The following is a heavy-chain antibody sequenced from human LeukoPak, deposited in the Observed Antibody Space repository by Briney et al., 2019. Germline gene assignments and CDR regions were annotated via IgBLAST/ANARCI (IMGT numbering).Heavy chain of an antibody. D-gene: IGHD4-11*01. CDR1: GGSFSGYY. CDR2: INHSGST. Sequence: PSETLSLTCAVYGGSFSGYYWSWIRQPPGKGLEWIGEINHSGSTNYNPSLKSRVTISVDTSKKQFSLKLSSVTAADTAVYYCARGLGGVTSNCFDPWGQGALVIVSS. J-gene: IGHJ5*02. V-gene: IGHV4-34*01. CDR3: ARGLGGVTSNCFDP.